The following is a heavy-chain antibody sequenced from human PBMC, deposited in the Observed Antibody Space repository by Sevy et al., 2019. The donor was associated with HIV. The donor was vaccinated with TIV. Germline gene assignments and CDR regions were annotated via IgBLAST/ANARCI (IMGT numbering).Heavy chain of an antibody. V-gene: IGHV3-15*01. J-gene: IGHJ4*02. CDR3: RFGELVGPPPYFDY. D-gene: IGHD3-10*01. CDR1: GFTFSNAW. Sequence: GGSLRLSCAASGFTFSNAWMSWVRQAPGKGLEWVGRIKSKTDGGTTDYAAPVKGRLPIPRDDSKTTLYLQMNSLKTEAAAVYYCRFGELVGPPPYFDYWGQGTLVTVSS. CDR2: IKSKTDGGTT.